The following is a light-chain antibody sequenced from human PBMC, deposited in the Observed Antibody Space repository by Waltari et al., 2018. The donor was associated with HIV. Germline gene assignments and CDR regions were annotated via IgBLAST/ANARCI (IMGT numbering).Light chain of an antibody. CDR2: PTQ. Sequence: QSVLTQPPSISGAPGQRITVSCSGTSSNIGAGYDVHWYQQLPGTAPKLLLYPTQTRPSGVPDRFSASKSDASASLAITGLQAADEGDYFCQSYDTSLSAWVFGGGTRLTVL. J-gene: IGLJ2*01. V-gene: IGLV1-40*03. CDR1: SSNIGAGYD. CDR3: QSYDTSLSAWV.